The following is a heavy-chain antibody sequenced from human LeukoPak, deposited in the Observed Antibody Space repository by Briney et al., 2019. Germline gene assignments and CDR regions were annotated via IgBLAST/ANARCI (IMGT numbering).Heavy chain of an antibody. Sequence: ASVKVSCKASGYTFTSYYMHWVRQAPGQGLEWMGIINPSGGSTSYAQKFQGRVTMTRDTSTSTVYMEPSSLRSEDTAVYYCARDPGIAVAGTDYYYGMDVWGQGTTVTVSS. CDR1: GYTFTSYY. J-gene: IGHJ6*02. V-gene: IGHV1-46*01. D-gene: IGHD6-19*01. CDR3: ARDPGIAVAGTDYYYGMDV. CDR2: INPSGGST.